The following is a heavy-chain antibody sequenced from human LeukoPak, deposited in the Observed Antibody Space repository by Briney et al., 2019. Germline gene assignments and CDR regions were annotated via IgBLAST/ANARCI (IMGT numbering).Heavy chain of an antibody. CDR3: ARGYCGGDCYWGDWFDP. V-gene: IGHV4-34*01. CDR1: GGSFSGYY. CDR2: INHSGST. J-gene: IGHJ5*02. D-gene: IGHD2-21*02. Sequence: PSETLSLTCAVYGGSFSGYYWSWIRQPPGKGLEWIGEINHSGSTNYNPSLKSRVTISVDTSKNQFSLKLGSVTAADTAVYYCARGYCGGDCYWGDWFDPWGQGTLVTVSS.